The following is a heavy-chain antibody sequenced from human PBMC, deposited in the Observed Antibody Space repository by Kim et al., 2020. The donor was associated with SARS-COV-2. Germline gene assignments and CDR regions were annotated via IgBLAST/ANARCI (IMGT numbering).Heavy chain of an antibody. V-gene: IGHV3-74*01. J-gene: IGHJ4*02. Sequence: VGSLRLSCAASGFSFSSYWMHWVRQAPGKGLVWVSRINSDGSSTSYADSVKGRFTVSRDNAKSTLSLQMNSLRAGDTAVYYCGRYSENYHAVDYWGQGILVTVSS. CDR2: INSDGSST. CDR3: GRYSENYHAVDY. D-gene: IGHD1-26*01. CDR1: GFSFSSYW.